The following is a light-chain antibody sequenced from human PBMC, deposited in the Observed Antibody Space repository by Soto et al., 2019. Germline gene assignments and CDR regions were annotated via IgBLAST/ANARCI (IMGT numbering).Light chain of an antibody. J-gene: IGKJ4*01. CDR3: QQYGSSPLT. Sequence: EIVLTQSPGTLSLSPGERATLSCRASQSVSSSYLAWYHQKPGQAPRLLIYGASSMSTGIPDRFNGSGSGTDFTLTISRPEPEDFAVYYCQQYGSSPLTFDGGTKAEIK. CDR1: QSVSSSY. CDR2: GAS. V-gene: IGKV3-20*01.